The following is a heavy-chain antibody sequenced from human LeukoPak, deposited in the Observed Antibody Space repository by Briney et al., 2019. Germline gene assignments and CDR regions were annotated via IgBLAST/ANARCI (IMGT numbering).Heavy chain of an antibody. V-gene: IGHV3-20*04. Sequence: GGSLRLSCAASGFTFDDYGMSWVRQAPGKGLEWVSGINWNGGSTGYADSVKGRFTISRDNAKNTLYLQMNGLRAEDSAVYYCAGHHVAYSRTYWGQGTQVTVSS. CDR2: INWNGGST. J-gene: IGHJ4*02. CDR3: AGHHVAYSRTY. D-gene: IGHD6-13*01. CDR1: GFTFDDYG.